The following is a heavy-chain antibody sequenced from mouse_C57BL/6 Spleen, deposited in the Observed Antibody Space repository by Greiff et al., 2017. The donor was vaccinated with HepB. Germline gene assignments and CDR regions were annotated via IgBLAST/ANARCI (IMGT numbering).Heavy chain of an antibody. Sequence: EVKLMESGGGLVQPGGSMKLSCVASGFTFSNYWMNWVRQSPEKGLEWVAQIRLKSDNYATHYAESVKGRFTISRDDSKSSVYLQMNNLRAEDTGIYYCTDSNYVYAMDYWGQGTSVTVSS. CDR3: TDSNYVYAMDY. D-gene: IGHD2-5*01. J-gene: IGHJ4*01. CDR1: GFTFSNYW. V-gene: IGHV6-3*01. CDR2: IRLKSDNYAT.